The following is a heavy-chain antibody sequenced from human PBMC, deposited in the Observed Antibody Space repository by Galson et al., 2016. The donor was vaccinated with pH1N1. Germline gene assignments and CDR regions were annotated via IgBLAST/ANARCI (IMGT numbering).Heavy chain of an antibody. J-gene: IGHJ4*02. V-gene: IGHV3-23*01. D-gene: IGHD4/OR15-4a*01. CDR2: ISGSGGKT. CDR3: AKEESYVAAFDF. CDR1: GFTFSSYG. Sequence: SLRLSCAASGFTFSSYGMSWVRQAPGKGLEWVSVISGSGGKTYYADSVKGRFTISRDNSKNTVYLQMNSLRAEDTAVFYCAKEESYVAAFDFWGQGTLVTVSS.